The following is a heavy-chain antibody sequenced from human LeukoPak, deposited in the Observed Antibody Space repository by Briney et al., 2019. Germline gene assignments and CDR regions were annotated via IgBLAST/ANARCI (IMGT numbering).Heavy chain of an antibody. CDR1: GFTFSDYG. D-gene: IGHD3-22*01. CDR3: ARGVDYYENSGTIDY. CDR2: IWYDGSNK. V-gene: IGHV3-33*01. Sequence: GGSLRLSCTASGFTFSDYGTHWVRQPPGKGLEWVAIIWYDGSNKKYEDSVKGRFTISRDNSKNTLYLQMNSLRAEDTAVYYCARGVDYYENSGTIDYWGQGTLVTVSS. J-gene: IGHJ4*02.